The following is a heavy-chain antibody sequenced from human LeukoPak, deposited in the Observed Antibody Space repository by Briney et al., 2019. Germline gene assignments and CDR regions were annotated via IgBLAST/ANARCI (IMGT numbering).Heavy chain of an antibody. CDR3: ARNYGGNSPHFDY. V-gene: IGHV3-30*02. D-gene: IGHD4-23*01. CDR1: GFTFSSYG. CDR2: IRYDGSNK. Sequence: GGSLRLSCAASGFTFSSYGMHWVRQAPGKGLEWVAFIRYDGSNKYYADSVKGRFTISRDNFKNTLYLQMNSLRAEDMAVYYCARNYGGNSPHFDYWGQGTLVTVSS. J-gene: IGHJ4*02.